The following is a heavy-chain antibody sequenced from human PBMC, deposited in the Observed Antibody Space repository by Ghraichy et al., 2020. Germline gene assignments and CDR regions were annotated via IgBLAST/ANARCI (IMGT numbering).Heavy chain of an antibody. CDR3: AKGPAAAVEDWVDY. V-gene: IGHV3-23*01. J-gene: IGHJ4*02. CDR2: ISGSGGST. Sequence: GESLNISCAASGFTFSSYAMSWVRQAPGKGLEWVSAISGSGGSTYYADSVKGRFTISRDNSKNTLYLQMNSLRAEDTAVYYCAKGPAAAVEDWVDYWGQGTLVTVSS. CDR1: GFTFSSYA. D-gene: IGHD6-13*01.